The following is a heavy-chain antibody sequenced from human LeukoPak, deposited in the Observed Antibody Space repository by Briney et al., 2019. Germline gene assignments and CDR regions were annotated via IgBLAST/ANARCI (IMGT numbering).Heavy chain of an antibody. V-gene: IGHV3-23*01. CDR1: GFTFSCYA. CDR3: AKDPRVGSRVATPCH. J-gene: IGHJ4*02. D-gene: IGHD5-24*01. Sequence: GGSLRLSCAASGFTFSCYAMRSVRQAARKGQEWVSASSGSGGSTYYADSVKGRFTISRDNSKSTLFLQMNSLRAEDTAVYYCAKDPRVGSRVATPCHWGQGTLVTVSS. CDR2: SSGSGGST.